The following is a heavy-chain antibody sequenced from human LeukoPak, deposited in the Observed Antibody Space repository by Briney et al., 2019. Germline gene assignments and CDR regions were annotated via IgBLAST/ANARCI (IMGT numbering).Heavy chain of an antibody. CDR1: GFTFSTYA. D-gene: IGHD2-21*02. Sequence: PGGSLRLSCAASGFTFSTYAMNWVRQAPGKGLEWVAVISYDGSNKYYADSVKGRFTISRDNSKNTLYLQMNSLRAEDTAVYYCARDPYCGGDCYGYDYWGQGTLVTVSS. CDR3: ARDPYCGGDCYGYDY. V-gene: IGHV3-30*14. J-gene: IGHJ4*02. CDR2: ISYDGSNK.